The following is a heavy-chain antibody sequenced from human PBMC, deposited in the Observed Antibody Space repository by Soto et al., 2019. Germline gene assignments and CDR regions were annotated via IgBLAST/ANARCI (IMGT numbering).Heavy chain of an antibody. CDR2: IYNSGST. D-gene: IGHD6-19*01. J-gene: IGHJ4*02. CDR1: GGSISSYY. V-gene: IGHV4-59*01. CDR3: ARDQGGSSGFGSFDY. Sequence: SETLSLTCTVSGGSISSYYWSWIRQPPGRGLEWIGYIYNSGSTNYNPSLKSRVTISVDTSKNQFSLKLSSVTAADTAVYYCARDQGGSSGFGSFDYWGQGTLVTISS.